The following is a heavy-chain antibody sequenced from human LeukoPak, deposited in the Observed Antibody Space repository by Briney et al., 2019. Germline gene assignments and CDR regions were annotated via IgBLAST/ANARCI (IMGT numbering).Heavy chain of an antibody. V-gene: IGHV4-4*07. CDR1: GGSISSYY. D-gene: IGHD6-13*01. J-gene: IGHJ4*02. Sequence: PSETLSLTCTVSGGSISSYYWSWIRQPAGKGLEWIGHIFTSGSTNYNPSLKSRVTISVDKSKNQFSLKLISVTAADTAVYYCARFDSSSWSYYFDYWGQGTLVTVSS. CDR3: ARFDSSSWSYYFDY. CDR2: IFTSGST.